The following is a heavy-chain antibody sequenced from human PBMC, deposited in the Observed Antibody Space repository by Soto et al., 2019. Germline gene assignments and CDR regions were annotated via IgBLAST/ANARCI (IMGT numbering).Heavy chain of an antibody. Sequence: GGSLRLSCVASGITFGIRAMRWVRQAPGEGLEWVSTITDTGGDTKYADSVRGRFTMSRDNSKETLYLQMNSLRVEDSALYYCARGSTDSYPGSRIFDFWGRGTLVTVSS. CDR2: ITDTGGDT. V-gene: IGHV3-23*01. CDR3: ARGSTDSYPGSRIFDF. D-gene: IGHD3-10*01. CDR1: GITFGIRA. J-gene: IGHJ4*02.